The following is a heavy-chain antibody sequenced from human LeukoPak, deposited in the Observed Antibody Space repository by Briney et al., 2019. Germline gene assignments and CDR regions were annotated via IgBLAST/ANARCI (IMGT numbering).Heavy chain of an antibody. V-gene: IGHV1-2*02. CDR3: AREERDILTGYRGDWFDP. D-gene: IGHD3-9*01. CDR1: GYTFTGYY. J-gene: IGHJ5*02. CDR2: INPNSGGT. Sequence: ASVKVSCKASGYTFTGYYMHWVRQAPGQGLEWMGWINPNSGGTNYAQKFQGRVTMTGDTSISTAYMELSRLRSDDTAVYYCAREERDILTGYRGDWFDPWGQGTLVTVSS.